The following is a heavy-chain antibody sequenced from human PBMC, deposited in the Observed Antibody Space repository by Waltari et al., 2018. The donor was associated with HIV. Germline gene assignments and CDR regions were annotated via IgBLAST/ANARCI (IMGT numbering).Heavy chain of an antibody. Sequence: QVQLQESGPGLVKPSETLSLTCAVSGYSISSGFYWRWTRQPPGKGLEWIGSIYHSGSTYYNPSLKSRVTISVDTSKSQFSLKLTSVTATDTAVYYCAKSGDDNGGAFDIWGQGTMVTVSS. D-gene: IGHD7-27*01. V-gene: IGHV4-38-2*01. J-gene: IGHJ3*02. CDR3: AKSGDDNGGAFDI. CDR2: IYHSGST. CDR1: GYSISSGFY.